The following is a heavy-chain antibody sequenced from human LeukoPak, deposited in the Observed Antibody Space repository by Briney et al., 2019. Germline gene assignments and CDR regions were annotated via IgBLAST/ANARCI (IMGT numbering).Heavy chain of an antibody. Sequence: GRYLRLSCAASGFTFSNHGMHWVRQAPGKGLEWVAIIWSDGSNKYYADSVKGRFTISRDNSRNTLYLQMNSLRAEDTALYYCAKDYRVGASQQDYWGQGTLVTVSS. V-gene: IGHV3-33*06. D-gene: IGHD1-26*01. J-gene: IGHJ4*02. CDR1: GFTFSNHG. CDR3: AKDYRVGASQQDY. CDR2: IWSDGSNK.